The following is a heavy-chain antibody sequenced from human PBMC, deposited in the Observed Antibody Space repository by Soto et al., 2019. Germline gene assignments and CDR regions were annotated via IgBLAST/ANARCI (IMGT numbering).Heavy chain of an antibody. CDR1: GYTFTSYG. D-gene: IGHD3-22*01. J-gene: IGHJ3*02. CDR2: ISAYNGNT. V-gene: IGHV1-18*01. CDR3: ARSTMIVVVTNAFEI. Sequence: GASVKVSCKASGYTFTSYGISWVRQAPGRGLEWMGWISAYNGNTNYAQKLQGRVTMTTDTSTSTAYMELRSLRSDDTAVYYCARSTMIVVVTNAFEIWGQGKMVSV.